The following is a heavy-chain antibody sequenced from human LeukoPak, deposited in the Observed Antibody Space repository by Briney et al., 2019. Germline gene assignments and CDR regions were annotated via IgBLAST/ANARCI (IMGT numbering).Heavy chain of an antibody. Sequence: PSETLSLTCTVSGGSISSYYWSWIRQPPRKGLEWIGYIYYSGSTNYDPSLKSRVTISVDTSKNQFSLKLSSVTAADTAVYYCASLYSSGWYWPYWGQGTLVTVSS. CDR2: IYYSGST. V-gene: IGHV4-59*08. CDR1: GGSISSYY. J-gene: IGHJ4*02. D-gene: IGHD6-19*01. CDR3: ASLYSSGWYWPY.